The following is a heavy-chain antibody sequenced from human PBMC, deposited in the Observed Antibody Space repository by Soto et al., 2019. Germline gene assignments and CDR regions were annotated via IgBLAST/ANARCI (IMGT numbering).Heavy chain of an antibody. V-gene: IGHV1-2*04. Sequence: ASVKVSCKASGYTFTGYYMHWVRQAPGQGLEWMGWINPNSGGTNYAQKFQGWVTMTRDTSISTAYMELSRLRSDDTAVYYCALSGVPTSEGNYYYYGMDVWGQGTRVTVSS. CDR2: INPNSGGT. CDR3: ALSGVPTSEGNYYYYGMDV. CDR1: GYTFTGYY. D-gene: IGHD5-12*01. J-gene: IGHJ6*02.